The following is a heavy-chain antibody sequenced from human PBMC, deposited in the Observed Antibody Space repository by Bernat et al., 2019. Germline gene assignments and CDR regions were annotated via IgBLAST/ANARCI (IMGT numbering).Heavy chain of an antibody. J-gene: IGHJ2*01. Sequence: QVQLQQWGAGLLKPSETLSLTCAVYGGSFSGYYWSWIRQPPGKGLEWIGEINHSGSTNYNPSLKSRVTISVDTSKNQFCLKLSSVTAADTAVDYCARVRWGIAAAGEKKTYWYFDLWGRGTLVTVSS. CDR1: GGSFSGYY. CDR2: INHSGST. CDR3: ARVRWGIAAAGEKKTYWYFDL. V-gene: IGHV4-34*01. D-gene: IGHD6-13*01.